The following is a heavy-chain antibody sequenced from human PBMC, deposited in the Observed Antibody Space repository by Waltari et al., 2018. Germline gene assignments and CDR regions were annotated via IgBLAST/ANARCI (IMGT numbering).Heavy chain of an antibody. CDR3: ARQGASYDFWSGYSGYFDY. J-gene: IGHJ4*02. CDR1: VGSISSSRYY. D-gene: IGHD3-3*01. Sequence: QLQLQESGPGLVKPSETLSLTCTVSVGSISSSRYYWGWIRQPPGKGLEWIGSIYYSGSTYYNPSLKSRVTISVDTSKNQFSLKLSSVTAADTAVYYCARQGASYDFWSGYSGYFDYWGQGTLVTVSS. V-gene: IGHV4-39*01. CDR2: IYYSGST.